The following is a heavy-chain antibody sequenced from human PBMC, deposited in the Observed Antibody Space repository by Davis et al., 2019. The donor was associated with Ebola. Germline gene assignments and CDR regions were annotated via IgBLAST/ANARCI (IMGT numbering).Heavy chain of an antibody. CDR1: GESFSDYF. CDR3: ARGRGWGRLLYGMDV. Sequence: SETLSLTCAVYGESFSDYFWNWIRQPPGKGLGWIGEVNHSGSANYNPSLRSRGIISVDMSKNQFSLKLSSVTAADTAVYYCARGRGWGRLLYGMDVWGHGTTVTVSS. J-gene: IGHJ6*02. CDR2: VNHSGSA. D-gene: IGHD1-26*01. V-gene: IGHV4-34*01.